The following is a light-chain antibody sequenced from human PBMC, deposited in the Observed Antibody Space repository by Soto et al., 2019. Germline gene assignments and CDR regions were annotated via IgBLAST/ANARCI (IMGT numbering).Light chain of an antibody. CDR2: GAS. Sequence: EIVMTQSPATLSVSPGERATLSCRASQSVSSDLAWYHQKPGQAPRLLIYGASTRATGIPARFSGSGSGTEFTLTINSLQSEDFAVYYCQQYGAPPLTFGPGTKVD. CDR3: QQYGAPPLT. J-gene: IGKJ3*01. CDR1: QSVSSD. V-gene: IGKV3-15*01.